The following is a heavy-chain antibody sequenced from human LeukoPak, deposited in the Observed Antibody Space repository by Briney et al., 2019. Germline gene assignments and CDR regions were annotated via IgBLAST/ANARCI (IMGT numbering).Heavy chain of an antibody. V-gene: IGHV3-15*01. J-gene: IGHJ4*02. D-gene: IGHD5-12*01. CDR3: ATDTKDMLTTIGALDF. Sequence: GGSLRLSCAASGFTFTNAWMTWVRQAPGKGLEWVGRVKSKTDGGTTDYAAPVKGRFTIPRDDSKNTLYLQMNSLTTEDTAVYYCATDTKDMLTTIGALDFWGQGTLVTVSS. CDR2: VKSKTDGGTT. CDR1: GFTFTNAW.